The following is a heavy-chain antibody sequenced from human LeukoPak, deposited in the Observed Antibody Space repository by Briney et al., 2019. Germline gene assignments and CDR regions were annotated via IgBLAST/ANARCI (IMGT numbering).Heavy chain of an antibody. J-gene: IGHJ4*02. CDR1: GFTFDDYA. D-gene: IGHD4-23*01. CDR3: SKHEGLRW. V-gene: IGHV3-43*02. Sequence: LAGGSLRLSCAAFGFTFDDYAMHWVRQAPGKGLEWVALISGDGGSTYYADSVKGRFTISRDNSQNSLYLQINSLRTEDTALYYCSKHEGLRWWGQGTLVTVSS. CDR2: ISGDGGST.